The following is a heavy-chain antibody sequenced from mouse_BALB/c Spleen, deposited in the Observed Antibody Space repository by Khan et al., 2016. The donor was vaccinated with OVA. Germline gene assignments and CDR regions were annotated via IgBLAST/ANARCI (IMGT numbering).Heavy chain of an antibody. D-gene: IGHD1-1*01. J-gene: IGHJ2*01. CDR2: ISYSGRT. Sequence: EVQLVESGPGLVKPSQSLSLTCTVTGYSITSDYAWNWIRQFPGNKLEWMGYISYSGRTSYNPSLKSRISLTRDTSKNQVFLQLNSVTTEDTATYYCARSVTITTVVATDFDYWGQGTTLTVSS. V-gene: IGHV3-2*02. CDR3: ARSVTITTVVATDFDY. CDR1: GYSITSDYA.